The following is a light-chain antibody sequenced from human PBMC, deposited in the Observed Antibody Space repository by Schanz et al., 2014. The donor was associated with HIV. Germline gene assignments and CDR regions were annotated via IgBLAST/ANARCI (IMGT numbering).Light chain of an antibody. CDR1: QSVNTNY. J-gene: IGKJ2*01. V-gene: IGKV3-20*01. CDR3: QQYGSPPYT. Sequence: EIVLTQSPGTLSLSPGERATLSCRASQSVNTNYLAWYQQKPGQPPRLLIFGASSRATGIPDRFSGSGSGTDFTLTVSRLESEDFAVYYCQQYGSPPYTFGQGTKLEIK. CDR2: GAS.